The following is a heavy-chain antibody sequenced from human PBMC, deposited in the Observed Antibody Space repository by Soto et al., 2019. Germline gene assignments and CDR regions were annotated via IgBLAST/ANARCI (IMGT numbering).Heavy chain of an antibody. Sequence: GASVKVSCKVSGYTLTELSMHWVRQAPGKGLEWMGGFDPEDGETIYAQKFQGRVTMTEDTSTDTAYMELSSLRSEDTAVYYCATVVDYGSGSYFAFDYWGQGTLVTVS. V-gene: IGHV1-24*01. CDR1: GYTLTELS. CDR2: FDPEDGET. CDR3: ATVVDYGSGSYFAFDY. J-gene: IGHJ4*02. D-gene: IGHD3-10*01.